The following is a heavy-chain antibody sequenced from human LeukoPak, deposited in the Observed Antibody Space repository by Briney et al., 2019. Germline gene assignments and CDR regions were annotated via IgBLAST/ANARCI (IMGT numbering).Heavy chain of an antibody. CDR1: GFTFSSYS. D-gene: IGHD6-19*01. CDR3: ARGLAVAGAIIDY. Sequence: PGGSLRLSCAASGFTFSSYSMNWVRQAPRKGLEWVSSISSSSSYIYYADSVKGRFTISRDNAKNSLYLQMNSLRAEDTAVYYCARGLAVAGAIIDYWGQGTLVTVSS. CDR2: ISSSSSYI. J-gene: IGHJ4*02. V-gene: IGHV3-21*01.